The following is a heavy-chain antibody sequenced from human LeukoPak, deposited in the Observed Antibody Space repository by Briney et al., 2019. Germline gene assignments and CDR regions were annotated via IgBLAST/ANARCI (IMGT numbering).Heavy chain of an antibody. CDR2: FDPEDGET. CDR3: ATQRPPRKGYCSSTSCYAGFDY. J-gene: IGHJ4*02. D-gene: IGHD2-2*01. Sequence: ASVKVSCKVSGYTLTELSMHWVRQAPGKGLEWMGGFDPEDGETIYAQKFQGRVTMTEDTSTDTAYMELSSLRSEDTAVYYCATQRPPRKGYCSSTSCYAGFDYWGQGTLVTVSS. CDR1: GYTLTELS. V-gene: IGHV1-24*01.